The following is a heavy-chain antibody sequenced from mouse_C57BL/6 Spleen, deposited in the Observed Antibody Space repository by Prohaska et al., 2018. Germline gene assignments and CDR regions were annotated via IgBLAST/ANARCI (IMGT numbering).Heavy chain of an antibody. CDR3: AREDSGGFAY. CDR1: FTDYY. V-gene: IGHV1-26*01. D-gene: IGHD3-2*02. Sequence: FTDYYMNWVKQCHGKSLEWIGDINPNNGGTSCNQKFKGKATLTVDKSSSTAYMELRSLTSEDSAVYYCAREDSGGFAYWGQGTLVTVSA. CDR2: INPNNGGT. J-gene: IGHJ3*01.